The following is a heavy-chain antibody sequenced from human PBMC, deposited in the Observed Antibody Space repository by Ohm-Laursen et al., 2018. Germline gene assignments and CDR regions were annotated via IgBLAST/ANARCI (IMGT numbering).Heavy chain of an antibody. D-gene: IGHD7-27*01. CDR1: GFTFRTYA. Sequence: SLRLSCAASGFTFRTYAMTWVRQAPGKGLEWVSTSSSSGGATYYADSVKGRFTISRDNSKNTLYLQMNSLRAEDTALYYCAREVGKTFDIWGQGTMVTVSS. J-gene: IGHJ3*02. V-gene: IGHV3-23*01. CDR3: AREVGKTFDI. CDR2: SSSSGGAT.